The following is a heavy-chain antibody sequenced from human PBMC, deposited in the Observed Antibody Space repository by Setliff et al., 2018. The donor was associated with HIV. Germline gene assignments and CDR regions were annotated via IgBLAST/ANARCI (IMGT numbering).Heavy chain of an antibody. V-gene: IGHV1-18*01. Sequence: GASVKVSCKASGYTFTSYAMHWVRQAPGQGLEWMGRINPNSGSTKYAQKLQGRVTMTTDTSTSTAYIERSSLRSDDTAVYYCARVRKGLYYYYGMDVWGQGTTVTVSS. CDR3: ARVRKGLYYYYGMDV. CDR1: GYTFTSYA. CDR2: INPNSGST. J-gene: IGHJ6*02.